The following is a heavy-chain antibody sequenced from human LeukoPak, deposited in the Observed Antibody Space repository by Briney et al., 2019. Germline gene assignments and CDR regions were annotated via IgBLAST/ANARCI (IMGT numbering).Heavy chain of an antibody. V-gene: IGHV4-34*01. Sequence: SETLSLTCAVYGGSFSGYYWSWIRQPPGKGLEWIGEINHSGSTNYNPSLKSRVTISVDTSKNQFSLKLSSVAAADTAVYYCARLRLRSVYYYGMDVWGQGTTVTVSS. CDR1: GGSFSGYY. CDR2: INHSGST. J-gene: IGHJ6*02. CDR3: ARLRLRSVYYYGMDV. D-gene: IGHD3-16*01.